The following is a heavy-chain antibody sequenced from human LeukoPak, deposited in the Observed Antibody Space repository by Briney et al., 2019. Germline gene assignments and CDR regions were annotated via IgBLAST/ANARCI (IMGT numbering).Heavy chain of an antibody. CDR1: GDSVSSNSAA. V-gene: IGHV6-1*01. J-gene: IGHJ6*03. CDR3: ARGHHYYMDV. CDR2: TYYRSKWYN. Sequence: SQTLSLTCAISGDSVSSNSAAWNCIRQSPSRGLEWLGRTYYRSKWYNDYAVSVKSRITLNPDTSKNQFSLQLNSVTPEDTAVYYCARGHHYYMDVWGKGTTVTVSS.